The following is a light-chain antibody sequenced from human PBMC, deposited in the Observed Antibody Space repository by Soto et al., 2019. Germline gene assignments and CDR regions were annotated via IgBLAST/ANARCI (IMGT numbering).Light chain of an antibody. CDR3: SSYTSSSTWV. CDR1: SSDVGAYNF. J-gene: IGLJ3*02. Sequence: QSALTQPASVSGSPGQSITISCTGTSSDVGAYNFVSWHQQHPGKAPKLMIYNVYDRPSGISYRFSGSKSGNTASLTISGLQAEDEADYYCSSYTSSSTWVFGGGTKLTVL. V-gene: IGLV2-14*03. CDR2: NVY.